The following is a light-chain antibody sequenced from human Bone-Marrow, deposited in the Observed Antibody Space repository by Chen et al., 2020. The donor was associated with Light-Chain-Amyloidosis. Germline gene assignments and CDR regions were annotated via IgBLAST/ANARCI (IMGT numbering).Light chain of an antibody. J-gene: IGLJ3*02. CDR1: NIGSTS. V-gene: IGLV3-21*02. CDR3: QVWDRSSDRPV. Sequence: SYVLTQPSSVSVAPGQTATIACGGNNIGSTSVHWYQQTPGQAPLLVVYDDSDRPSGIPERLSGSNCGNTATLTIRRVEAGDEADYCCQVWDRSSDRPVFGGGTKLTVL. CDR2: DDS.